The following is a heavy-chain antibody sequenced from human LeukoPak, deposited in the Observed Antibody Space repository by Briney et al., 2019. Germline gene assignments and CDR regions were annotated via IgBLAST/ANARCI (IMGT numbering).Heavy chain of an antibody. CDR2: IYPGDSDS. CDR1: GYSFTNSW. CDR3: ARVSPEDDTAAFDY. D-gene: IGHD3-9*01. J-gene: IGHJ4*02. Sequence: GESLKISCKGSGYSFTNSWIGWVRQMPGKGLEWMGVIYPGDSDSRYNPSFQGQVTISADKSISTAYLQWSSLKASDAAMYYCARVSPEDDTAAFDYWGQGTLVTVSS. V-gene: IGHV5-51*01.